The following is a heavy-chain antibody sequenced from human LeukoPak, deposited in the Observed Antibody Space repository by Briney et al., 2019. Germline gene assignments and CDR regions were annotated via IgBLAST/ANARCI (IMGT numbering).Heavy chain of an antibody. CDR2: IYHSGST. Sequence: PSETLSLTCAVSGYSISSGYYWGWIRQPPGKGVEWIGSIYHSGSTYYNPSLKSRVTISVDTSKNQFSLKLSSVTATDTAVYYCARLAGIAAGGGAFDIWGQGTMVTVSS. CDR3: ARLAGIAAGGGAFDI. V-gene: IGHV4-38-2*01. D-gene: IGHD6-25*01. J-gene: IGHJ3*02. CDR1: GYSISSGYY.